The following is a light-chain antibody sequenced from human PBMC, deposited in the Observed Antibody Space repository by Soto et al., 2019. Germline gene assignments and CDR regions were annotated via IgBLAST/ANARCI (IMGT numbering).Light chain of an antibody. CDR1: QGISSY. Sequence: DIQMTKSPSSVSAYVGDSVTITCRASQGISSYLNWYQQKPGIAPKLLIFDASSLQSGVPSRFSGSGSGTDFTLTISSLQPEDFATYYCQQYDNPPLTFGGGTKVDI. J-gene: IGKJ4*01. V-gene: IGKV1-39*01. CDR2: DAS. CDR3: QQYDNPPLT.